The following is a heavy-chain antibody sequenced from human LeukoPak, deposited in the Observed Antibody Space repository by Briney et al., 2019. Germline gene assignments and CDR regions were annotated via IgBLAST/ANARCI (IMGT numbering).Heavy chain of an antibody. Sequence: ASVKASCKVSGITLNDLSIQWVRQAPGKGLEWMGGFDPEDGETIYAPKFQARVTMTQDTYEDTVYMELSSLRSEDTAVYYCATDGIPGATTTLDYWGQGTLVTVSS. CDR3: ATDGIPGATTTLDY. J-gene: IGHJ4*02. CDR2: FDPEDGET. V-gene: IGHV1-24*01. CDR1: GITLNDLS. D-gene: IGHD1-26*01.